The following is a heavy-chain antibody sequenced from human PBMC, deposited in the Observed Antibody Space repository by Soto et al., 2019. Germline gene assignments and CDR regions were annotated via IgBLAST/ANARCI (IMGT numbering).Heavy chain of an antibody. CDR3: ARHGYYGPYWYFDL. J-gene: IGHJ2*01. V-gene: IGHV4-59*08. Sequence: QVQLQESGPGLVKPSETLSLTCTVSGGSISSYYWSWIRQPPGKGLEWIGYIYYSGSTNYNPSLKTPVTISVDTSKNQFSQKLSSVTAADTAVYYCARHGYYGPYWYFDLWGRGTLVTVSS. CDR2: IYYSGST. D-gene: IGHD3-10*01. CDR1: GGSISSYY.